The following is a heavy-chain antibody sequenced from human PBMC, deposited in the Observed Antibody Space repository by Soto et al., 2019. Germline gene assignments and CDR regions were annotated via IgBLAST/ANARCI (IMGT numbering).Heavy chain of an antibody. CDR3: ARRTSGWYSDY. CDR1: GFTFSSYS. Sequence: EVQLVESGGGLVQPGGSLRLSCAASGFTFSSYSMIWVRQPPGKGLECISYIDSGGTTIYQTDSVKGRFTISRDNAKNSLYLQMNSLRGEATAVYYCARRTSGWYSDYWGLGTLVTVSS. D-gene: IGHD6-19*01. J-gene: IGHJ4*02. V-gene: IGHV3-48*01. CDR2: IDSGGTTI.